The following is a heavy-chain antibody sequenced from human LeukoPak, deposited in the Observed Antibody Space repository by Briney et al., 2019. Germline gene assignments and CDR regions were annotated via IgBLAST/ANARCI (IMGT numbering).Heavy chain of an antibody. CDR3: ARDMGAAAGTLDY. D-gene: IGHD6-13*01. J-gene: IGHJ4*02. CDR1: GASLNSGGYY. V-gene: IGHV4-31*03. Sequence: SETLSLTCTVSGASLNSGGYYWGWIRQHPGKGLEWIGYIFYSGSTYQNPSLKSRVTISVDRSKNQFSLKLSSVTAADTAVYYCARDMGAAAGTLDYWGQGTLVTVSS. CDR2: IFYSGST.